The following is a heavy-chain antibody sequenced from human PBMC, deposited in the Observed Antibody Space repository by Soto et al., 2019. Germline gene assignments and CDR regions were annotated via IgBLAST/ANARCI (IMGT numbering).Heavy chain of an antibody. CDR3: VKEGRLAVGGLDL. Sequence: VGSLRLSCAASGFTFSSYAMSWVRQAPGKGLEWVSAISGSGGSTYYADSVKGRSTISRDNSKNTLYLRMNSLRAEDTAVYYCVKEGRLAVGGLDLWGQGALVTVSS. CDR2: ISGSGGST. D-gene: IGHD3-10*01. J-gene: IGHJ5*02. V-gene: IGHV3-23*01. CDR1: GFTFSSYA.